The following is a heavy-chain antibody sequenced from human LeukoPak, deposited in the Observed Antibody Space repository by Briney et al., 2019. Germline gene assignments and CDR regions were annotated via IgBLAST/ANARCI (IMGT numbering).Heavy chain of an antibody. J-gene: IGHJ5*02. CDR2: INPNSGGT. V-gene: IGHV1-2*02. D-gene: IGHD6-6*01. Sequence: GASVKVSCKASGYTFTGYYMHWVRQAPGQGLEWMGWINPNSGGTSSAQKFQGRVTMTTDTSIRTAYMELSRLRSDDTAFYYCAREGEYSTSQSWFDPWGQGTLVTVSS. CDR1: GYTFTGYY. CDR3: AREGEYSTSQSWFDP.